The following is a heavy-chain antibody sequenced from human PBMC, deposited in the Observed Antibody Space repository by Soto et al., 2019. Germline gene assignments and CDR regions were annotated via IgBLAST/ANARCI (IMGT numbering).Heavy chain of an antibody. CDR1: EFTFSSYG. J-gene: IGHJ4*02. D-gene: IGHD4-17*01. CDR2: VSYDGRNK. Sequence: QVQLVESGGGVVQPGTSLRLSCAASEFTFSSYGMHWVRQAPGKGLEWVAVVSYDGRNKYYADAVRGRFTISRDNSESTLDLQMNSLRAEDTAVYYCAKQGDYDGLFEYWGRGTLVTVSS. CDR3: AKQGDYDGLFEY. V-gene: IGHV3-30*18.